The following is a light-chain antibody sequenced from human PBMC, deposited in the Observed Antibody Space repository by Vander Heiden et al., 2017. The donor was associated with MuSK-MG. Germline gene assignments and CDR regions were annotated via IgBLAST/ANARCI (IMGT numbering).Light chain of an antibody. Sequence: QSALPQPASVSGSSGQSITISCTGTTSDVGSYSLVCWYQQHPGKAPKLMIHEVNSRPSGVSNRFSGYKSGSTASLTISGLQAEDEADYYCCSYAGNSILVFGGGTKLTVL. CDR3: CSYAGNSILV. J-gene: IGLJ3*02. CDR1: TSDVGSYSL. CDR2: EVN. V-gene: IGLV2-23*02.